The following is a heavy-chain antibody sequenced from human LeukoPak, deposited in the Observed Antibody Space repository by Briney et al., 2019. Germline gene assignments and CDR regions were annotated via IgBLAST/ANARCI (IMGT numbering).Heavy chain of an antibody. Sequence: GGSLRLSCAASGFTFSSYGMHWVRQAPGKGLEWVSAISGGGGTSHYADSVKGRFTISRDNSKNTVYLQMSSLRAEDTAVYYCAKDQAVVAALYGMDVWGQGTTVTVSS. D-gene: IGHD2-15*01. J-gene: IGHJ6*02. CDR2: ISGGGGTS. CDR3: AKDQAVVAALYGMDV. V-gene: IGHV3-23*01. CDR1: GFTFSSYG.